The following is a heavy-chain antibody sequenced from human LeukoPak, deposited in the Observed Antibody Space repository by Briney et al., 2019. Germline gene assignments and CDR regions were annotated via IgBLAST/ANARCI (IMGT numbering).Heavy chain of an antibody. J-gene: IGHJ4*02. Sequence: GGSLRLSCVGSGFTFSSYGIHWVRHLPGKGPEWVAIISYDGSSEFYADSVKGRFTISRDNSKNTLYLQMNSLRAEDTAVYYCAKVWVLFNWNYAYYFDSWGPGTLVTVSS. CDR3: AKVWVLFNWNYAYYFDS. CDR2: ISYDGSSE. CDR1: GFTFSSYG. V-gene: IGHV3-33*05. D-gene: IGHD1-7*01.